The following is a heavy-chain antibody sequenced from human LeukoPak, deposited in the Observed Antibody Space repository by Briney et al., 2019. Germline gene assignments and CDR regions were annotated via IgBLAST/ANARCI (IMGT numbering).Heavy chain of an antibody. CDR3: AKESGYYGSGSYYSAGFFDY. V-gene: IGHV3-23*01. D-gene: IGHD3-10*01. CDR2: ISGSGGST. CDR1: GSTFISYA. J-gene: IGHJ4*02. Sequence: GGSLRLSCAASGSTFISYAMSWVRQAPGKGLGWVSAISGSGGSTYYAYSVKGRFTISRDNSKNTLYLQMNSLRAEDTAVYYCAKESGYYGSGSYYSAGFFDYWGQGTLVTVSS.